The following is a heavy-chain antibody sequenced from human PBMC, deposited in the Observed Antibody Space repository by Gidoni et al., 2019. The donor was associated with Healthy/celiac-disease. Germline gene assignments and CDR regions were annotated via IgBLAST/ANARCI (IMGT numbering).Heavy chain of an antibody. J-gene: IGHJ2*01. CDR3: ARATVVPAASNWYFDL. CDR2: ISWNSGSI. CDR1: GFTFDYYA. D-gene: IGHD2-2*01. V-gene: IGHV3-9*01. Sequence: EVQLVESGGGLVQPGRSLSLSCAASGFTFDYYAMHWVRQAPGKGREWVSGISWNSGSIGYADSVKGRFTISRDNAKNSLYLQMNSLRAEDTALYYCARATVVPAASNWYFDLWGRGTLVTVSS.